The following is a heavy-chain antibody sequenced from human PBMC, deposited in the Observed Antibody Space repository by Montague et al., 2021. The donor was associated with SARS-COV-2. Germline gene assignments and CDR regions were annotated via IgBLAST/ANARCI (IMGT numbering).Heavy chain of an antibody. CDR1: GGSISSYY. D-gene: IGHD6-19*01. CDR2: IYFSGST. Sequence: SETLSLTCTVSGGSISSYYWSWIRQPPGKGLEWIGYIYFSGSTDYNPALKSRVTTSVDTSKNQFSLKLSSVTAADTAVYYCARSTFYSSGWWDNWYFDLWGRGTLVTVSS. J-gene: IGHJ2*01. V-gene: IGHV4-59*12. CDR3: ARSTFYSSGWWDNWYFDL.